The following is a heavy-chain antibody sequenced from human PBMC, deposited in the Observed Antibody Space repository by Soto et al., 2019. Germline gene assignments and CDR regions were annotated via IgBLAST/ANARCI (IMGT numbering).Heavy chain of an antibody. CDR2: IVPIFGTA. CDR3: ARDRNENDFWSGNNWFDP. V-gene: IGHV1-69*13. CDR1: GGTFSRYA. J-gene: IGHJ5*02. D-gene: IGHD3-3*01. Sequence: GGPVKVSCKASGGTFSRYAINWVGQAPGQGLEWMGGIVPIFGTANYAQKFQGRVTITADESTSTAYMELSSLRSEDTAVYYCARDRNENDFWSGNNWFDPWGQGTLVTVSS.